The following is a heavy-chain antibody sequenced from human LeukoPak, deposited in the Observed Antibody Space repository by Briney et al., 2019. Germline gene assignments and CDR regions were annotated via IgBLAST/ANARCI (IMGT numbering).Heavy chain of an antibody. Sequence: SETLSLTCAVYGGSFSGYYWSWIRQPPGKGLEWIGEINHSGSTNYNPSLKSRVTISVDTSKNQFSLKLSSVTAADTAVYYCARGPPYSGYGVPFDYWGQGTLVTVSS. CDR2: INHSGST. V-gene: IGHV4-34*01. D-gene: IGHD5-12*01. J-gene: IGHJ4*02. CDR1: GGSFSGYY. CDR3: ARGPPYSGYGVPFDY.